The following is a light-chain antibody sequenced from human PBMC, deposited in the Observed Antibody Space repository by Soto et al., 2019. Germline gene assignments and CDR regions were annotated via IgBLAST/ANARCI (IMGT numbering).Light chain of an antibody. J-gene: IGKJ2*01. CDR3: QQYGSSPYT. CDR1: QSVSNSH. Sequence: EIVLTQSPGTLSLSPGERVTLSCRASQSVSNSHLAWHQQKPGQAPRLLIYGASSRATGTPDRFSGSGSVTDFTLTISRLEPEDSAVYYCQQYGSSPYTFGQGTKLEIK. V-gene: IGKV3-20*01. CDR2: GAS.